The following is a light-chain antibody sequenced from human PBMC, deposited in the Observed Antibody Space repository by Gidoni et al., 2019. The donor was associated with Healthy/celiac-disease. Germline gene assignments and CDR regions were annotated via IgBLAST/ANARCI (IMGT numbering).Light chain of an antibody. Sequence: EIVLTQSPGTPSLSPGERATLSCRASQRVISSYLAWYRQKPGQAPRLLIYGASSRATGIPDRFSGSGSGTDFTLTISRLEPEGFAVYYCQQYGRYTFGQGTKLEIK. CDR3: QQYGRYT. V-gene: IGKV3-20*01. J-gene: IGKJ2*01. CDR2: GAS. CDR1: QRVISSY.